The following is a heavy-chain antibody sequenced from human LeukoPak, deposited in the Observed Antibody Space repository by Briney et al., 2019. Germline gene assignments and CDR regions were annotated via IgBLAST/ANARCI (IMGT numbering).Heavy chain of an antibody. Sequence: GGSLRLSCVASGFTFSAYEMSWVRQAPGKGLEWLSYMSISGDTMYYGDSVKGRFTILRDYAKNSLCLQMNSLGAEDTAVYYCARVRMGYGDYVGYYYYMDVWGKGTTVTVSS. CDR3: ARVRMGYGDYVGYYYYMDV. J-gene: IGHJ6*03. V-gene: IGHV3-48*03. CDR2: MSISGDTM. D-gene: IGHD4-17*01. CDR1: GFTFSAYE.